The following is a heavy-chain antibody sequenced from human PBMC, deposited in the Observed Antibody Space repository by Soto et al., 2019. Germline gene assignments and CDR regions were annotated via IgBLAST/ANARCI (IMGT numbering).Heavy chain of an antibody. Sequence: PGGSLRLSCAASGFTFSSYAMSWVRQAPGKGLEWVSAISGSGGSTYYADSVKGRFTISRDDSKNTASLQMNSLRIDDTAIYYCARRSENSGSTIWDSWGQGTLVTVSS. D-gene: IGHD1-26*01. J-gene: IGHJ4*02. CDR2: ISGSGGST. CDR1: GFTFSSYA. V-gene: IGHV3-23*01. CDR3: ARRSENSGSTIWDS.